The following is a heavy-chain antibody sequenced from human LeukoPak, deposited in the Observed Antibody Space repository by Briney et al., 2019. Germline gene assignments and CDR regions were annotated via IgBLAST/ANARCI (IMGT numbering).Heavy chain of an antibody. D-gene: IGHD4-17*01. CDR2: IYHSGST. J-gene: IGHJ4*02. Sequence: SQTLSLTCAVSGGSISSGGYSWSWIRQPPGKGLEWIGYIYHSGSTYYNPSLKSRVTISVDKSKNHFSLRLSSVTAADTAVYYCARNGDRHIDFWGQGTLVTVSS. CDR3: ARNGDRHIDF. V-gene: IGHV4-30-2*01. CDR1: GGSISSGGYS.